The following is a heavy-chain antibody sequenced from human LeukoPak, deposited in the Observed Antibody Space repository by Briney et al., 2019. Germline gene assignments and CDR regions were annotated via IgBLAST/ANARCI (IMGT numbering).Heavy chain of an antibody. CDR2: IRSKAYGGTT. CDR3: TRAGRAASFYFDY. D-gene: IGHD2-15*01. V-gene: IGHV3-49*04. CDR1: GFTFGDYA. Sequence: GGSLRLSCTASGFTFGDYAMSWVRQAPGKGLEWVGFIRSKAYGGTTEYVASVKGRFTISRDDSKSLAYLQMNSQKTEDTAVYYCTRAGRAASFYFDYWGQGTLVTVSS. J-gene: IGHJ4*02.